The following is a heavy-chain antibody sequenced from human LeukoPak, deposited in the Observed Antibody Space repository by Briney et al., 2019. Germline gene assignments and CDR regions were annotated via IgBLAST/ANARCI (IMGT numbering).Heavy chain of an antibody. D-gene: IGHD6-13*01. V-gene: IGHV1-8*01. CDR1: GYTFTRYD. Sequence: ASVKVSCKVSGYTFTRYDINWVRQATGQGLEWMGWMNPNSGNTGYAQKFQGRVTMTRNTSISTAYMELSSLRSEDTAVYYCARAQQSYGMDVWGQGTTVTVSS. J-gene: IGHJ6*02. CDR3: ARAQQSYGMDV. CDR2: MNPNSGNT.